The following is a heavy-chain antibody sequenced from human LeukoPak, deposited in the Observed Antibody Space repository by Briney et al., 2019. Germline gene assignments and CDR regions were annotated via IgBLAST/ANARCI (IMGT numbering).Heavy chain of an antibody. CDR1: GGSISSYY. Sequence: SETLSLTCTVSGGSISSYYWSWIRQPAGKGLEWIGRIYTSGSTNYNPSLKSRVTMSVDTSKNQFSLKLSSVTAADTAVYYCARDDYDYVWGSRGYYGMDVWGQGTTVTVSS. CDR3: ARDDYDYVWGSRGYYGMDV. J-gene: IGHJ6*02. CDR2: IYTSGST. V-gene: IGHV4-4*07. D-gene: IGHD3-16*01.